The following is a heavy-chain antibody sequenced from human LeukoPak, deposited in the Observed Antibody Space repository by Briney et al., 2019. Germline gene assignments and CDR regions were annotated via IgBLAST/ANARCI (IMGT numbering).Heavy chain of an antibody. J-gene: IGHJ4*02. CDR1: GYTFTSYF. CDR2: ISPSSDRT. V-gene: IGHV1-46*01. CDR3: AGDSQQPWLARFDH. Sequence: ASVKVSCKASGYTFTSYFIHWVRQAPGQGLEWVGIISPSSDRTNYAQKFQGRVTMTRDTSTNTVYMELRGLRSEDTAVYYCAGDSQQPWLARFDHWGQGTLVTVSS. D-gene: IGHD6-19*01.